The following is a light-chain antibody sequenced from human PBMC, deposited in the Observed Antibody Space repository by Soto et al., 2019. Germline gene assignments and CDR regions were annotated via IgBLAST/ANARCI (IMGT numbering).Light chain of an antibody. CDR2: ATS. Sequence: DIHLTQSPSTLSASVGDRVTITCRASQSISILLAWYQQKPGKAPNLLIYATSTLETGVSSRFNGSGSGTEFTLTISSLQPDDSATYYCQHYNDFPWTFGQGTKVEIK. V-gene: IGKV1-5*03. J-gene: IGKJ1*01. CDR1: QSISIL. CDR3: QHYNDFPWT.